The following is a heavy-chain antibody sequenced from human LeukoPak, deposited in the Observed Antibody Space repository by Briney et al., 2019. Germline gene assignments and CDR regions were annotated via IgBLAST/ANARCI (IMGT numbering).Heavy chain of an antibody. CDR2: IYPRDGST. V-gene: IGHV1-46*01. CDR1: GYTFTSNY. CDR3: ARDDRSGYYDD. Sequence: GASVKVSCKASGYTFTSNYIHWVRQAPGQGLEWMGMIYPRDGSTSYAQKFQGRVTVTTDTSTSTAYMELRSLRSDDTAVYYCARDDRSGYYDDWGQGTLVTVSS. D-gene: IGHD3-22*01. J-gene: IGHJ4*02.